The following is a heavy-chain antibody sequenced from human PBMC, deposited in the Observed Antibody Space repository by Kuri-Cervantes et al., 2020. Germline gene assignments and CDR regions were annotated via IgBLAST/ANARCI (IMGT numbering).Heavy chain of an antibody. CDR1: GFTFSSYG. CDR3: ARDGGY. J-gene: IGHJ4*02. V-gene: IGHV3-30*03. D-gene: IGHD3-10*01. Sequence: GGSLRLSCAASGFTFSSYGMHWVRQAPGKGLEWVAVISYDGSNKYYADSVKGRFTISRDNSKNTLYLQTNSLRAEDTAVYYCARDGGYWGQGTLVTVSS. CDR2: ISYDGSNK.